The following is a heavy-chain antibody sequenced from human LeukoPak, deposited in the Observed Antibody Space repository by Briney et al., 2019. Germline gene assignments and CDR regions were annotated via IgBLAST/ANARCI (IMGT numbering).Heavy chain of an antibody. Sequence: ASVKVSCKASGYTFTGYYMHWVRQAPGQGLEWMGWINPNSGGTNYAQKFQGRVTMTRDTSISTAYMELSRLRSDDTAVYYCARGRYDILTGYIGSVYYFDYWGQGTLVTVSS. J-gene: IGHJ4*02. CDR1: GYTFTGYY. D-gene: IGHD3-9*01. CDR3: ARGRYDILTGYIGSVYYFDY. CDR2: INPNSGGT. V-gene: IGHV1-2*02.